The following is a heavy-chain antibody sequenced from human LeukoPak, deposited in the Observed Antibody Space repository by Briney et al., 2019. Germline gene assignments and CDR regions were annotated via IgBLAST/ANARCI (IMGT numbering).Heavy chain of an antibody. V-gene: IGHV3-30*18. CDR3: AKAVVVTSYYYYGMDV. J-gene: IGHJ6*02. Sequence: GGSLRLSCAASGFAFSGYGMHCVRQAPGKGLEWVAVISYDGSNKYYADSVKGRFTISRDNSKNTLYLQMNGLSAEDTAVYYCAKAVVVTSYYYYGMDVWGQGTTVTVSS. CDR1: GFAFSGYG. D-gene: IGHD2-15*01. CDR2: ISYDGSNK.